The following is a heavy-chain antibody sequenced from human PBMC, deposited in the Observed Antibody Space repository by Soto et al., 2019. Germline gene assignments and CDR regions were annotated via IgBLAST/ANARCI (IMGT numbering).Heavy chain of an antibody. CDR1: GGSFSGYY. J-gene: IGHJ4*02. CDR3: ARRGGFGRAYPYYFDY. V-gene: IGHV4-34*01. Sequence: SETLSLTCAVYGGSFSGYYWSWIRQPPGKGLEWIGEINHSGSTNYNPSLKSRVTISVDTSKNQFSLKLSSVTAADTAVYYCARRGGFGRAYPYYFDYWGQGTLVTVSS. D-gene: IGHD2-15*01. CDR2: INHSGST.